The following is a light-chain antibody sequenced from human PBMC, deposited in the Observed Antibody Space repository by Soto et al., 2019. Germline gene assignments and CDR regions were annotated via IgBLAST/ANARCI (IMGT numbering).Light chain of an antibody. CDR1: SSDVGGYVY. J-gene: IGLJ2*01. CDR2: DVN. V-gene: IGLV2-11*01. Sequence: QSALTQPRSVSGSPGQPVTISCNGISSDVGGYVYVSWHQQHPGKAPNLIIYDVNKRPTGVPHRFSGSKSGNTASLTISGLQEEDEADYYCWSYGGINTSAVFGGGTKLTVL. CDR3: WSYGGINTSAV.